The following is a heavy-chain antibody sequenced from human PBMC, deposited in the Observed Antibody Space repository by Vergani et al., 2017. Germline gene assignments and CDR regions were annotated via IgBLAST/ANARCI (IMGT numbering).Heavy chain of an antibody. CDR3: AKVNKKTLLNQGWFDP. V-gene: IGHV3-23*01. CDR1: GFTFSSYA. Sequence: EVQLLESGGGLVQPGGSLRLSCAASGFTFSSYAMSWVRQAPGKGLEWVSAISGSGGSTYYADSVKGRFTISRDNSKNTLYLQMNSLRAEDTAVYYCAKVNKKTLLNQGWFDPWGQGTLVTVSS. D-gene: IGHD1-14*01. J-gene: IGHJ5*02. CDR2: ISGSGGST.